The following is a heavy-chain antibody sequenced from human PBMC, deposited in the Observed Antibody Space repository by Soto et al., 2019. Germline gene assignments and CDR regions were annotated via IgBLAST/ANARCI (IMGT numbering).Heavy chain of an antibody. Sequence: SETLSLTCTVSGGSISSGGYYWSWIRQHPGKGLEWIGYIYYSGSTYYNPSLKSRVTISVDTSKNQFSLKLSSVTAADTAVHYCARASAAGHFDYWGQGTLVTVSS. CDR3: ARASAAGHFDY. J-gene: IGHJ4*02. V-gene: IGHV4-31*03. CDR1: GGSISSGGYY. CDR2: IYYSGST. D-gene: IGHD6-13*01.